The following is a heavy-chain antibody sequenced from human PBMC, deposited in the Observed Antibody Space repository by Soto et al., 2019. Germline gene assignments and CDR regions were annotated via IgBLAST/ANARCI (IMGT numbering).Heavy chain of an antibody. CDR3: ARHAQYNSSPLDA. J-gene: IGHJ5*02. Sequence: ESLSLTGTSSSVSIRSSSYHMGWIRQPPGKGLEWIGSIFYSGNTYYNPSLKSRVTISVDTSKNQFYLKMSSVTAADTAVYYWARHAQYNSSPLDAWSQGTLVT. D-gene: IGHD6-6*01. CDR2: IFYSGNT. V-gene: IGHV4-39*01. CDR1: SVSIRSSSYH.